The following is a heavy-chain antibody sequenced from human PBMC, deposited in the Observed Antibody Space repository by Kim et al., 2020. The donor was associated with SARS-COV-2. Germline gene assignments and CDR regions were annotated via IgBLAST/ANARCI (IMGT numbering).Heavy chain of an antibody. Sequence: GGSLRLSCAASGFTFSSYAMHWVRQAPGKGLEWVAVISYDGSNKYYADSVKGRFTISRDNSKNTLYLQMNSLRAEDTAVYYCARDCGYCSSTSCYTRGSSCHGMDVWGQGTTVTVSS. CDR3: ARDCGYCSSTSCYTRGSSCHGMDV. CDR1: GFTFSSYA. J-gene: IGHJ6*02. CDR2: ISYDGSNK. V-gene: IGHV3-30-3*01. D-gene: IGHD2-2*02.